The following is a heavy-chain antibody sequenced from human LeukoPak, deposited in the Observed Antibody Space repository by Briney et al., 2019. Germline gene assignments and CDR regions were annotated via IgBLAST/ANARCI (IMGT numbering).Heavy chain of an antibody. CDR1: GGSISSYY. Sequence: PSETLSLTCIVSGGSISSYYWSWIRQPPGKGLQWIGYINYRGKANYNPSPKSRLTISVDMSKNQFSMRLTSVTVADTAMYYCARYSLIEGSSDAFDIWGQGTVVTVSS. J-gene: IGHJ3*02. V-gene: IGHV4-59*01. D-gene: IGHD2-21*01. CDR3: ARYSLIEGSSDAFDI. CDR2: INYRGKA.